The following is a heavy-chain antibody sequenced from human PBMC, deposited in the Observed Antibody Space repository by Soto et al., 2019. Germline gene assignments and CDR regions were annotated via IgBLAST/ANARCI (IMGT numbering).Heavy chain of an antibody. Sequence: QVQLVESGGGLVKPGGSLRLSCAASGFTFSDYYMSWIRQAPGKGLEWVSYIGSSSSYTNYADSVKGRFTISRDNAKNSQYLQMNSLRAEDTAVYYCARSLDGTIFDYWGQGTLVTVSS. CDR1: GFTFSDYY. V-gene: IGHV3-11*06. CDR3: ARSLDGTIFDY. CDR2: IGSSSSYT. J-gene: IGHJ4*02. D-gene: IGHD3-3*01.